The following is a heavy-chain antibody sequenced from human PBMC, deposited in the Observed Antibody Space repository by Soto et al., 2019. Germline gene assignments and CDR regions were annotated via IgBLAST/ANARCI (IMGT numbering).Heavy chain of an antibody. CDR3: ARDRGFGVVVVRY. V-gene: IGHV1-3*01. Sequence: QVQLVQSGAEVKKPGASVKVSCKASGYTFTSYAMHWVRQAPGQRLEWMGWINAGNGNTKYSQKFQVRVTITRVTSASTAYMELSSLRSEDTAVYYCARDRGFGVVVVRYWGQGTLVTVSS. J-gene: IGHJ4*02. CDR2: INAGNGNT. D-gene: IGHD2-15*01. CDR1: GYTFTSYA.